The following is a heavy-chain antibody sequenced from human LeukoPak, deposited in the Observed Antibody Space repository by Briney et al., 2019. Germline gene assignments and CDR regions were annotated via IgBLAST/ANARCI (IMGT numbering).Heavy chain of an antibody. CDR3: VGRRGDGDYRPEY. V-gene: IGHV4-39*01. Sequence: PSETLSLTCSVSGGPISRTAYYWGWIRQPPGKGVGWIGSIYYTGITYYNPSLESRVTISLDTSRNQFSLKLNSVTAPETAVYYCVGRRGDGDYRPEYWGQGTLVTVSS. J-gene: IGHJ4*02. D-gene: IGHD4-17*01. CDR2: IYYTGIT. CDR1: GGPISRTAYY.